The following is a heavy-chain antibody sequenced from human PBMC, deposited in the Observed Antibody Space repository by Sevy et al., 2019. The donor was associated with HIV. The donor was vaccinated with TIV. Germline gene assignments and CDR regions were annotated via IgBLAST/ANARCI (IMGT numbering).Heavy chain of an antibody. J-gene: IGHJ4*02. V-gene: IGHV3-23*01. CDR1: GFNFNNYV. D-gene: IGHD3-16*01. CDR2: ISASGSVT. Sequence: GGSLRLSCAATGFNFNNYVMTWVRQAPGRGLQWVSTISASGSVTYYADSVRGRFTISRDNSRNTVSLQINSLKVEDTAIYYCVKDTPFRRFTLSGMAGAHEYYFDLWGQGTRVTVSS. CDR3: VKDTPFRRFTLSGMAGAHEYYFDL.